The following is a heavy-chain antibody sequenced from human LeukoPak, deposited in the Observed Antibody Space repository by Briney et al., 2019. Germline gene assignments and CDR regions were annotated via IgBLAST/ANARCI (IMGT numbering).Heavy chain of an antibody. CDR1: GYTSTSYD. J-gene: IGHJ4*02. CDR3: ARGEQEMATMSIDY. CDR2: MNPNSGNT. V-gene: IGHV1-8*01. D-gene: IGHD5-24*01. Sequence: ASVKVSCKASGYTSTSYDINWVRQATGQGLEWMGWMNPNSGNTGYAQKFQGRVTMTRNTSISTAYMELSSLRSEDTAVYYCARGEQEMATMSIDYWGQGSLVTVSS.